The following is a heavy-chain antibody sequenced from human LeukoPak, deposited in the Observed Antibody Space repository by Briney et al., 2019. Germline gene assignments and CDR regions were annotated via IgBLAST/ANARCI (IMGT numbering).Heavy chain of an antibody. D-gene: IGHD6-19*01. CDR2: IIPILGIA. V-gene: IGHV1-69*04. CDR1: GGTFSSYA. J-gene: IGHJ4*02. CDR3: ARDRAGSGSDY. Sequence: GASVKVSCKASGGTFSSYAISWVRQAPAQGLEWMGRIIPILGIANYAQKFQGRVTITADKSTSTAYMELSSLRSEDTAVYYCARDRAGSGSDYWGQGTLVTVSS.